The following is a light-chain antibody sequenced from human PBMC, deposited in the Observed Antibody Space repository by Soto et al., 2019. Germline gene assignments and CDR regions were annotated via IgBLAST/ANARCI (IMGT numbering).Light chain of an antibody. J-gene: IGLJ1*01. CDR3: SSYTTSNTRQIV. Sequence: QSVLTQPPSVSGAPGQRVTISCTGSSSNIGAGYDVHWYQQLPGTAPKLLIYGNSNRPSGVSNRFSGSKSDNTASLTISGLQPEDDADYYCSSYTTSNTRQIVFGTGTKVTVL. CDR2: GNS. CDR1: SSNIGAGYD. V-gene: IGLV1-40*01.